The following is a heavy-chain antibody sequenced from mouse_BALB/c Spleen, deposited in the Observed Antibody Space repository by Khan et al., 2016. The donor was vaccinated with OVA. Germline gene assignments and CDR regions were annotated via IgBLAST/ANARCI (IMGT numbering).Heavy chain of an antibody. CDR1: GFSLSNYG. V-gene: IGHV2-2*01. CDR2: IWRGGST. D-gene: IGHD2-13*01. CDR3: GRGGLPFAY. J-gene: IGHJ3*01. Sequence: QVQLKQSGPGLVQPSQSLSITCTVSGFSLSNYGVHWVRQSPGKGLEWLGVIWRGGSTDFNAAFISRLSFYKDNSKSQVFFKMNSLQTDDSAIYXCGRGGLPFAYWGQGTLVTVTA.